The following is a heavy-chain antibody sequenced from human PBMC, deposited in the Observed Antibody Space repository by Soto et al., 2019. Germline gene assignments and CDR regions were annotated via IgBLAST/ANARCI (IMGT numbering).Heavy chain of an antibody. Sequence: GGSLRLSCAASGFTFSSYWMHWVRQAPGKGLVWVSRINSDGSSTSYADSVKGRFTISRDNAKNTLYLQMNSLRAEDTAVYYCARDHRDYDFWSGYSIESTDLFDYWGQGTLVTVSS. CDR2: INSDGSST. CDR1: GFTFSSYW. D-gene: IGHD3-3*01. CDR3: ARDHRDYDFWSGYSIESTDLFDY. J-gene: IGHJ4*02. V-gene: IGHV3-74*01.